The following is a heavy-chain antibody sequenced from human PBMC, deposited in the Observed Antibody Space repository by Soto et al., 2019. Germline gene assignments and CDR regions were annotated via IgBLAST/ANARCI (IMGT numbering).Heavy chain of an antibody. CDR2: IYYSGST. Sequence: QVQLQESGPGLVKPSETLSLTCTVSGGSISSYYWSWIRQPPGKGLEWIGYIYYSGSTNYNPSLKSRVTISVDTSKNQFSLKLSSVTAADTAVYYCAGLRYSNSWYYYYGMVVWGQGTTVTVSS. D-gene: IGHD6-13*01. V-gene: IGHV4-59*01. CDR3: AGLRYSNSWYYYYGMVV. J-gene: IGHJ6*02. CDR1: GGSISSYY.